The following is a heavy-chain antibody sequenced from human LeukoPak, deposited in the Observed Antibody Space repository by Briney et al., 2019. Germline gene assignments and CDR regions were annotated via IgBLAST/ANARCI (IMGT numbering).Heavy chain of an antibody. CDR1: GFTFNDYP. V-gene: IGHV3-43*02. D-gene: IGHD1-14*01. CDR2: ISGDGSVT. J-gene: IGHJ4*02. CDR3: ATGSQPGTTFGY. Sequence: GGSLRLSCAVSGFTFNDYPMHWVRQAPGKGLEWVSLISGDGSVTYYADSVKGRFTISRDNSKNSLYLQINSLRLEDTAFYYCATGSQPGTTFGYWGQGTLVTASS.